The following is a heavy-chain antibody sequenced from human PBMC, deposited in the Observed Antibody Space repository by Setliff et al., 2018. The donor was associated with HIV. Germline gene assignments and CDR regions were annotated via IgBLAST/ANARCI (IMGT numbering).Heavy chain of an antibody. CDR3: ARGGDRMQIWSRFPFDI. V-gene: IGHV7-4-1*02. CDR2: INTNTGRP. J-gene: IGHJ3*02. Sequence: ASVKVSCKASGYTFNNYALYWVRQAPGQGFEWMGWINTNTGRPTYAQGFTRRFVFSLDPSVRTAYLQITGLKAEDTAVYYCARGGDRMQIWSRFPFDIWGQGTMVTVSS. D-gene: IGHD3-10*01. CDR1: GYTFNNYA.